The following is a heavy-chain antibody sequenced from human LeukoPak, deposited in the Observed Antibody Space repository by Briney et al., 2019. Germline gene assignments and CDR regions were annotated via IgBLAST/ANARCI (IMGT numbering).Heavy chain of an antibody. J-gene: IGHJ4*02. CDR2: IRYDGSNK. V-gene: IGHV3-30*02. Sequence: PGGSLRLSCAASGFTFSYYGMHWVRQAPGKGLEWVAFIRYDGSNKYYADSVRGRFTISRDNAKNTLNLQMNSLRAEDTAAYYCATDPPPNILTGYSYYFDSWLQGTLVTVSS. CDR3: ATDPPPNILTGYSYYFDS. CDR1: GFTFSYYG. D-gene: IGHD3-9*01.